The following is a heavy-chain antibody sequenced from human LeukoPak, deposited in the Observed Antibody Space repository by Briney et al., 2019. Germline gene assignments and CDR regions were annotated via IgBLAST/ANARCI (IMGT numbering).Heavy chain of an antibody. J-gene: IGHJ6*03. CDR3: ARMAQDIVVVPAAINYYYYMDV. V-gene: IGHV1-69*13. CDR2: IIPIFGTA. CDR1: GGTFSSYA. D-gene: IGHD2-2*01. Sequence: EASVKVSCKASGGTFSSYAISWVRQAPGQGLEWMGGIIPIFGTANYAQKFQGRVTITADESTSTAYMELSSLRSEDTAVYYCARMAQDIVVVPAAINYYYYMDVWGKGTTVTVSS.